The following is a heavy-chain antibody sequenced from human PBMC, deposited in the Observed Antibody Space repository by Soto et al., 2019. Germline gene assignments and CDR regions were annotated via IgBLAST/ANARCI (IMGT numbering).Heavy chain of an antibody. CDR2: ISAYNGNT. V-gene: IGHV1-18*01. CDR1: GYTFTSYG. J-gene: IGHJ5*02. D-gene: IGHD3-3*01. CDR3: ARVTFDTIFGVVIIGWFGP. Sequence: ASVKVSCKASGYTFTSYGISWVRQAPGQGLEWMGWISAYNGNTNYAQKLQGRVTMTTDTSTSTAYMELRSLRSDDTAMYYCARVTFDTIFGVVIIGWFGPWGQGTLVTVSS.